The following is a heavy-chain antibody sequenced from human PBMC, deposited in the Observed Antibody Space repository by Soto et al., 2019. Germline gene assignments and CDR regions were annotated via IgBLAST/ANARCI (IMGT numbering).Heavy chain of an antibody. J-gene: IGHJ6*02. CDR2: INPSGGST. D-gene: IGHD6-13*01. CDR1: GYTLTSYY. V-gene: IGHV1-46*03. CDR3: ARNLEQLLRKRYHYYGMDV. Sequence: ASVKVSCKAPGYTLTSYYMHWVRQAPGQGLEWMGIINPSGGSTNYAQKLQGRVTMTRDTSTSTVYMELSSLRSEDTAVYYCARNLEQLLRKRYHYYGMDVWGQGTTVTVSS.